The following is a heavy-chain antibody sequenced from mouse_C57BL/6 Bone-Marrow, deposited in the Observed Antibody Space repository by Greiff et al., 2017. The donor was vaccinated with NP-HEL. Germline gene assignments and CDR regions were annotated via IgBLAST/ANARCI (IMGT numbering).Heavy chain of an antibody. CDR3: ARAEFAY. CDR2: IYPGGGST. Sequence: QVQLQQSGPELVKPGASVKLSCKASGYTFTSYDITWVKQRPGQGLEWIGWIYPGGGSTKYNEKFKGKATLTVDTSSSTAYMEHHSLASEYSAVYFCARAEFAYWGQGTLVTVSA. CDR1: GYTFTSYD. V-gene: IGHV1-85*01. J-gene: IGHJ3*01.